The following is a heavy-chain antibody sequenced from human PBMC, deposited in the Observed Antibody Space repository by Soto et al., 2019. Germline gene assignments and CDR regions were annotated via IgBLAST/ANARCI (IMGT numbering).Heavy chain of an antibody. CDR1: GGSISNSGYY. CDR3: ARHYRSHITIFGVVTLNWFDP. V-gene: IGHV4-39*01. D-gene: IGHD3-3*01. J-gene: IGHJ5*02. CDR2: IYYSGST. Sequence: SETLSLTCTVSGGSISNSGYYWGWIRQPPGKGLEWIGSIYYSGSTYYNPSLKSRVTISVDTSKSQFSLKLSSVTAADTAVYYCARHYRSHITIFGVVTLNWFDPWGQGTLVTVSS.